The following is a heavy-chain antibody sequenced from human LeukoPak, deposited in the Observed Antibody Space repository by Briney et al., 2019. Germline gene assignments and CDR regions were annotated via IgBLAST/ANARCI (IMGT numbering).Heavy chain of an antibody. CDR3: ARDSPYGGYFDL. CDR1: GFTFSNYW. J-gene: IGHJ2*01. CDR2: IKQDRSEK. Sequence: GGSLRLSCAASGFTFSNYWMSWVRQAPGKGLEWVANIKQDRSEKYYVDSVKGRFTISRDNAKNSLYLQMNSLRAEDTAVYYCARDSPYGGYFDLWGRGTLVTVSS. V-gene: IGHV3-7*01. D-gene: IGHD4-17*01.